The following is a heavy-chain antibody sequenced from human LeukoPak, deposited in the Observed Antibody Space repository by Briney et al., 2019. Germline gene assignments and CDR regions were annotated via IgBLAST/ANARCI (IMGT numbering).Heavy chain of an antibody. D-gene: IGHD3-10*01. Sequence: SETLCLTCTVSGGSINTYYWSWIRQPPGKGPEWIGYIYYSGSTNYNPSLKSRVTISVDTSKNQFSLKLSSVTAADTAVYYCAKTLLDLFSSYYYYYMDVWGKGTTVTVSS. CDR2: IYYSGST. CDR1: GGSINTYY. J-gene: IGHJ6*03. CDR3: AKTLLDLFSSYYYYYMDV. V-gene: IGHV4-59*01.